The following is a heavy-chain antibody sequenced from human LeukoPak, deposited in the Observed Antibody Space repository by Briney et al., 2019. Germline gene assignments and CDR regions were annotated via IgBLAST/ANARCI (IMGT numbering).Heavy chain of an antibody. CDR1: GFTFSSYG. J-gene: IGHJ6*02. CDR2: ISGSGSST. Sequence: GGSLRLSCAASGFTFSSYGMSWVRQAPGRGLEWVSGISGSGSSTYYADSVKGRFTISRDNSKNTLYLQMNSLRAEDTAVYYCAKDRDCSGGSCYSGVLFSYYYYGMDVWGQGTTVTVSS. V-gene: IGHV3-23*01. CDR3: AKDRDCSGGSCYSGVLFSYYYYGMDV. D-gene: IGHD2-15*01.